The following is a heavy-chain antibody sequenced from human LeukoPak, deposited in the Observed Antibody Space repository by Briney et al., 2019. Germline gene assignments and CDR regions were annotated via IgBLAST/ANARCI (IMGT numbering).Heavy chain of an antibody. CDR1: GGSISSGGYS. V-gene: IGHV4-31*03. CDR2: IYYSGST. J-gene: IGHJ4*02. Sequence: SETLSLTCTVSGGSISSGGYSWSWIRQHPGKGLEWIGYIYYSGSTYYNPSLKSRVTISVDTSKNQFSLKLSSVTAADTAVYYCAGAVGAAAGYFDYWGQGTLVTVSS. CDR3: AGAVGAAAGYFDY. D-gene: IGHD6-13*01.